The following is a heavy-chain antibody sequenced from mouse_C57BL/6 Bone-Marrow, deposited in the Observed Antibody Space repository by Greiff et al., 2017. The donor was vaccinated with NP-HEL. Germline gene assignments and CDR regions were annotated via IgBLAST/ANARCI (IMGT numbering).Heavy chain of an antibody. CDR1: GFSLTSYG. V-gene: IGHV2-5*01. CDR3: AKNNYSLLAMDY. CDR2: IWRGGST. Sequence: VMLVESGPGLVQPSQSLSITCTVSGFSLTSYGVHWVRQSPGKGLEWLGVIWRGGSTDYNAAFMSRLSITKDNSKSQVFFKMNSLQADDTAIYYCAKNNYSLLAMDYWGQGTSVTVSS. D-gene: IGHD2-12*01. J-gene: IGHJ4*01.